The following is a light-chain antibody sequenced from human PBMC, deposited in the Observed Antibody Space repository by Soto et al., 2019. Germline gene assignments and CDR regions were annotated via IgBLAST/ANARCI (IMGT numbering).Light chain of an antibody. V-gene: IGKV3-20*01. CDR3: QHYGNSLLT. J-gene: IGKJ4*01. CDR2: GSD. CDR1: QTVDSRC. Sequence: EIVLTQSPGTLSLSPGERATLSCRASQTVDSRCLAWYQQKPGQAPGVLIYGSDIRAAGVPDRFSGSGSGTDFTLTISRLEPEDFAVYYCQHYGNSLLTFGGGTKVEIK.